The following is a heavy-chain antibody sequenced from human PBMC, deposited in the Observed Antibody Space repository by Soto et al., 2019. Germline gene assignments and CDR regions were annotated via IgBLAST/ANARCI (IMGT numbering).Heavy chain of an antibody. CDR1: SGSISSDNW. V-gene: IGHV4-4*02. J-gene: IGHJ4*02. Sequence: QVQLQESGPGVVKPSGTLSLTCAVSSGSISSDNWWSWVRQPPGKGLEWIGEIYPSGNTNYNPSLRSRVTISVDRSKNQFSLKLSSVTAADTAVYYCARTYCSGGSCYSAFDYWGQGTLVTVSS. CDR2: IYPSGNT. CDR3: ARTYCSGGSCYSAFDY. D-gene: IGHD2-15*01.